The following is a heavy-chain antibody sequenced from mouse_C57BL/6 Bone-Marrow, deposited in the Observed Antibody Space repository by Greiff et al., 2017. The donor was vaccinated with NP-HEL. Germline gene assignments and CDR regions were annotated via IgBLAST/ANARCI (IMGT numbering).Heavy chain of an antibody. D-gene: IGHD2-3*01. Sequence: QVQLQQPGAELVKPGASVKLSCKASGYTFTSYWMHWVKQRPGQGLEWIGMIHPNSGSTNYNEKFKSKATLTVDKSSSTAYMQLSSLTSEDSAVYYCADDGYYDAMDYWGQGTSVTVSS. J-gene: IGHJ4*01. CDR2: IHPNSGST. CDR1: GYTFTSYW. CDR3: ADDGYYDAMDY. V-gene: IGHV1-64*01.